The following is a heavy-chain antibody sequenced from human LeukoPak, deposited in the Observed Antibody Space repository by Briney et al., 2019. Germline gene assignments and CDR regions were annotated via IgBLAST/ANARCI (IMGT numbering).Heavy chain of an antibody. V-gene: IGHV3-23*01. J-gene: IGHJ4*02. Sequence: GGSLRLSCAASGFTFSSYAMSWVRQAPGKGLECISGFSGSGGSTYYADSVKGRFTISRDNSKNTLYLQMNSLRAEDTAVYYCARDPVEMATIPTAPGLGYWGQGTLVTVSS. D-gene: IGHD5-24*01. CDR1: GFTFSSYA. CDR3: ARDPVEMATIPTAPGLGY. CDR2: FSGSGGST.